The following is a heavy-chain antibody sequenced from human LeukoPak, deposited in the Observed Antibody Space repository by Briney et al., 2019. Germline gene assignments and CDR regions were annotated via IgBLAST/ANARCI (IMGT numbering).Heavy chain of an antibody. J-gene: IGHJ3*01. D-gene: IGHD2/OR15-2a*01. CDR3: ARSNRDAFDV. Sequence: GGSLRLSCTVSGFTFSSLEMNWVRQGPGKGLEWVSYISSSGTTKYYADSVKGRFTLSRDNAKKSLSLQMNSLRAEDTAIYYCARSNRDAFDVWGQGTVVTVSS. CDR1: GFTFSSLE. V-gene: IGHV3-48*03. CDR2: ISSSGTTK.